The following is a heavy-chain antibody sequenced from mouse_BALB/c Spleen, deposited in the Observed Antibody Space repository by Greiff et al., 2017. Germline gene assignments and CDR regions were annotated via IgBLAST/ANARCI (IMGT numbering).Heavy chain of an antibody. J-gene: IGHJ3*01. V-gene: IGHV5-9-4*01. CDR1: GFTFSSYA. D-gene: IGHD1-2*01. CDR2: ISSGGSYT. Sequence: EVKVVESGGGLVKPGGSLKLSCAASGFTFSSYAMSWVRQSPEKRLEWVAEISSGGSYTYYPDTVTGRFTISRDNAKNTLYLEMSSLRSEDTAMYYCARPIITTARGFAYWGQGTLVTVSA. CDR3: ARPIITTARGFAY.